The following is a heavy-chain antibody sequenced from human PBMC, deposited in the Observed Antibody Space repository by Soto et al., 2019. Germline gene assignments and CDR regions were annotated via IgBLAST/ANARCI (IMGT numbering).Heavy chain of an antibody. D-gene: IGHD4-4*01. V-gene: IGHV1-46*01. CDR2: VNPSGGST. CDR3: ASSEGYSSCRC. Sequence: GASVKVSCKASGYSFTSYFMHWVRQAPGQGLEWMGIVNPSGGSTTYAQKFQGRVTMTRDTSTSTVYMELSSLRSEDTAVYYCASSEGYSSCRCWGQGTLVTVSS. CDR1: GYSFTSYF. J-gene: IGHJ4*02.